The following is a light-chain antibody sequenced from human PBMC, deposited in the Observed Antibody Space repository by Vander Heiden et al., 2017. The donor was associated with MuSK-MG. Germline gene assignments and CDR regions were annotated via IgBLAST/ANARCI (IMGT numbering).Light chain of an antibody. V-gene: IGLV3-21*04. CDR1: NIGSKS. Sequence: SYVLTPPPSVSVAPGKTARITCGGTNIGSKSVPGYQQKPGQAPVLVSYYDSDRPSGIPERFSGSNSGNTATLTISRVEAGDEADYYCQVWDSSSDHPGVFGTGTKVTVL. CDR3: QVWDSSSDHPGV. CDR2: YDS. J-gene: IGLJ1*01.